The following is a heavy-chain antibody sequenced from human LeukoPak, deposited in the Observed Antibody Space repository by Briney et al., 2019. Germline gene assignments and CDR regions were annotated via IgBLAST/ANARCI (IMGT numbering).Heavy chain of an antibody. D-gene: IGHD3-22*01. J-gene: IGHJ3*02. V-gene: IGHV3-11*04. CDR2: ITDSGTNI. CDR1: GFIFSDYY. CDR3: ARAKFDSSGYYYSGFDI. Sequence: GGSLRLSCAASGFIFSDYYMGWMGQAPGRGLEWISYITDSGTNIYYTDSVKGRFTMSRDNAKKSLYLQMNSLRAEDTAVYYCARAKFDSSGYYYSGFDIWGQGTMVTVSS.